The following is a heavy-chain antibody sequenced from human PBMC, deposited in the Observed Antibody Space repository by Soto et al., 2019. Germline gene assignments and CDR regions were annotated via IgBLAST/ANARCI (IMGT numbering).Heavy chain of an antibody. Sequence: GGSLRLSCAASGFTFSSYAMHWVRQAPGKGLEWVAVISYDGSNKYYADSVKGRFTISRDNSKNTLYLQMNSLRAEDTAVYYCARRGPLEMATMSVYYYYGMDVWGQGTTVTVSS. CDR1: GFTFSSYA. D-gene: IGHD5-12*01. CDR2: ISYDGSNK. CDR3: ARRGPLEMATMSVYYYYGMDV. V-gene: IGHV3-30-3*01. J-gene: IGHJ6*02.